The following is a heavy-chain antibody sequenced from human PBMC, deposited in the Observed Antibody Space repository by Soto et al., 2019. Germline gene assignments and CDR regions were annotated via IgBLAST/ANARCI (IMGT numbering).Heavy chain of an antibody. V-gene: IGHV2-5*02. Sequence: ASGPTLVNPTQTLTLTCTFSGFSLSTTGVGVHWIRQPPGKALEWLALIFWDDDIYYSPSLKSRLTITKDTSKNQVVLTMTNMDPVDTATYYCAHRHGRRQQLGYAEYFQHWGQGTLVTVSS. CDR3: AHRHGRRQQLGYAEYFQH. D-gene: IGHD6-13*01. CDR1: GFSLSTTGVG. CDR2: IFWDDDI. J-gene: IGHJ1*01.